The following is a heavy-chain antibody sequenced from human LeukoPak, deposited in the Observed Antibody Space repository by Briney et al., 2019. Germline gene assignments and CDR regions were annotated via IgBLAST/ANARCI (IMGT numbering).Heavy chain of an antibody. D-gene: IGHD5-24*01. CDR1: GYTFPSYA. Sequence: ASVTVSRTASGYTFPSYAINWVRKHSSQGPARMGWMNPTSGNTGYPQKYQGSATMNRDTSISTAYMELSSLRSEKTAVYYCARVGRAQSWGQGTLVTVSS. CDR3: ARVGRAQS. CDR2: MNPTSGNT. J-gene: IGHJ5*02. V-gene: IGHV1-8*02.